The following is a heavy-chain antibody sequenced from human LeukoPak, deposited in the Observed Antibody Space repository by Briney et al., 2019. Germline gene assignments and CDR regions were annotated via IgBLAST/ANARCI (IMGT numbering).Heavy chain of an antibody. CDR2: IRHGGNLI. J-gene: IGHJ5*02. CDR1: GLSLSRYW. CDR3: ARDLDFYATDQ. Sequence: GGSLRLSCAASGLSLSRYWMSWVRQAPGKGLEWVATIRHGGNLIHYVESVEGRFTISRDKAKSSLYLQMKSLRDKDTAVYYCARDLDFYATDQWGQGTLVTVSS. D-gene: IGHD2/OR15-2a*01. V-gene: IGHV3-7*01.